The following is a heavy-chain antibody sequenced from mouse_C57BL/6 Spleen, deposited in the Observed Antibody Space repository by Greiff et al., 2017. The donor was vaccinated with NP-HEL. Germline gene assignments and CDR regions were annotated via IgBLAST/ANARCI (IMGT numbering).Heavy chain of an antibody. CDR2: ISDGGSYT. J-gene: IGHJ4*01. D-gene: IGHD1-1*01. Sequence: EVQGVESGGGLVKPGGSLKLSCAASGFTFSSYAMSWVRQTPEKRLEWVATISDGGSYTYYPDNVKGRFTISRDNAKNNLYLQMSHLKSEDTAMYYCARDGGSSSFYAMDYWGQGTSVTVSS. CDR3: ARDGGSSSFYAMDY. CDR1: GFTFSSYA. V-gene: IGHV5-4*01.